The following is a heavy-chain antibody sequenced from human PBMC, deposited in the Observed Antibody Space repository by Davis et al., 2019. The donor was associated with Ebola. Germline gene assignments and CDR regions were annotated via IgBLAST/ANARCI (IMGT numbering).Heavy chain of an antibody. D-gene: IGHD6-13*01. CDR2: IYSGGST. CDR1: GFTVSSNY. V-gene: IGHV3-53*01. CDR3: VTESIAAAGTLFYYCGMDV. J-gene: IGHJ6*02. Sequence: GGSLRLSCAASGFTVSSNYMSWVRQAPGKGLEWVSVIYSGGSTYYADSVKGRFTISRDNSKNTLYLQMNSLRAEDTAVYYCVTESIAAAGTLFYYCGMDVWGQGTTVTVSS.